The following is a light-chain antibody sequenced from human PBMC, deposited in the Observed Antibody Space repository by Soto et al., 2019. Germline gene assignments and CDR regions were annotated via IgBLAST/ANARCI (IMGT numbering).Light chain of an antibody. CDR2: HAS. Sequence: EVVLTQSPATLSLSPGEGASLSCRASQTVTNLAWYQHKPGQAPRLLIYHASTRATGIPARFSGSGSGTDFTLSISSLEPEDFADYYCQQYSSWLRSFGGGTKVEIK. J-gene: IGKJ4*01. CDR3: QQYSSWLRS. CDR1: QTVTN. V-gene: IGKV3-11*01.